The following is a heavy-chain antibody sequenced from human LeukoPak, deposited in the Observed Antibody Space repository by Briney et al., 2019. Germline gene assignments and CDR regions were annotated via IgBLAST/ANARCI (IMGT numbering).Heavy chain of an antibody. J-gene: IGHJ5*02. Sequence: SETLSLTCTVSGGSISSYYWSWIRQPAGKGLEWIGRIYTSGSTNYNPSLKSRVTMSVDTSKNQFSLKLSPVTAADTAVYYCARGYSSGWYKWFDPWGQGTLVTVSS. CDR3: ARGYSSGWYKWFDP. D-gene: IGHD6-19*01. CDR1: GGSISSYY. CDR2: IYTSGST. V-gene: IGHV4-4*07.